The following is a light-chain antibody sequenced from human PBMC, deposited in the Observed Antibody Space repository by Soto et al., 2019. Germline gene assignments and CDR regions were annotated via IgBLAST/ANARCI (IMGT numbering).Light chain of an antibody. V-gene: IGKV1-27*01. Sequence: DIQMTQSPSSLSASVGDTVTITCRASQDIRSYLAWYQQGPGKVPKLLISAASKLQSGVPSRFSGTGSGTDFTLTISSLQPEDIATYYCQQYNSAPVAFGQGTKVEIK. CDR1: QDIRSY. J-gene: IGKJ1*01. CDR2: AAS. CDR3: QQYNSAPVA.